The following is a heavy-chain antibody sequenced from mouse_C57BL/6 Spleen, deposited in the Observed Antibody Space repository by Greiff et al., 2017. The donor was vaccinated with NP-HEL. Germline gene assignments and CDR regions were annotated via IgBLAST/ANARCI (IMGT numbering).Heavy chain of an antibody. CDR1: GYAFTNYL. CDR2: INPGSGGT. J-gene: IGHJ1*03. Sequence: QVQLQQSGAELVRPGTSVKVSCKASGYAFTNYLIEWVKQRPGQGLEWIGVINPGSGGTNYNEKFKGKATLTADKSSSTAYMQLSSLTSEDSAVYFCARCCDVWGTGTTVTVSS. CDR3: ARCCDV. V-gene: IGHV1-54*01.